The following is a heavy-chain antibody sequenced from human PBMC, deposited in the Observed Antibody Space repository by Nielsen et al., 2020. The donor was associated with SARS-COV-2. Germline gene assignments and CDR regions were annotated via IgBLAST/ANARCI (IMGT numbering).Heavy chain of an antibody. CDR3: ARDLYYYGPLDY. J-gene: IGHJ4*02. Sequence: ESLKLSCAASGLTFSDHYMSWVRQSPGKGLEWVANINQDGSEKYYVDSVKGRFTISRDNAKNSLYLQMNSLRAEDTAVYYCARDLYYYGPLDYWGQGTLVTVSS. CDR1: GLTFSDHY. D-gene: IGHD3-10*01. V-gene: IGHV3-7*01. CDR2: INQDGSEK.